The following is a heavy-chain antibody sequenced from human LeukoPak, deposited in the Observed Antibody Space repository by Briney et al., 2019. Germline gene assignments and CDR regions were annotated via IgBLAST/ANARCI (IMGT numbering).Heavy chain of an antibody. CDR1: GGSISSYY. Sequence: SETLSLTCNVSGGSISSYYWSWIRQPPGKGPEWIGYIYYSGSTNYNPSLKSRVTISLDTSKNQFSLKVTSVTAADTAVYYCARDQRSLFDVWGQGSLVIVSS. V-gene: IGHV4-59*12. CDR3: ARDQRSLFDV. J-gene: IGHJ4*01. D-gene: IGHD3-10*01. CDR2: IYYSGST.